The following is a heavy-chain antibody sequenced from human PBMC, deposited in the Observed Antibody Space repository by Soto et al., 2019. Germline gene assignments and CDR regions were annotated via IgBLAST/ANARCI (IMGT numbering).Heavy chain of an antibody. J-gene: IGHJ6*02. V-gene: IGHV4-59*01. CDR3: ATDRLEEVYYYGMDV. Sequence: KTSETLSLTCTVSGGSTSSYYWSWIRQAPGKGLEWIGYIYYSGSKNYNPSLKSRVTISVDTSKNQFSLKLSSVTAAETAVYYCATDRLEEVYYYGMDVWGQGTTVTVSS. CDR1: GGSTSSYY. CDR2: IYYSGSK. D-gene: IGHD1-1*01.